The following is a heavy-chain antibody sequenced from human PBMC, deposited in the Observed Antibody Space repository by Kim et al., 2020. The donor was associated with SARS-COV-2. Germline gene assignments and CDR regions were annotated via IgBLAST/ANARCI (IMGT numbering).Heavy chain of an antibody. CDR1: GYSFTSYW. CDR2: IYPGDSDT. CDR3: ARSGTMVRGVTNDAFDI. D-gene: IGHD3-10*01. J-gene: IGHJ3*02. V-gene: IGHV5-51*01. Sequence: GESLKISCKGSGYSFTSYWIGWVRQMPGKGLEWMGIIYPGDSDTRYSPSFQGQVTISADKSISTAYLQWSSLKALDTAMYYCARSGTMVRGVTNDAFDIWGQGTMVTVSS.